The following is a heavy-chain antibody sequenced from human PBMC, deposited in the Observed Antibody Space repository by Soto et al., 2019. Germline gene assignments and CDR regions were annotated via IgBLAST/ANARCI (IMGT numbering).Heavy chain of an antibody. CDR1: GFTFSSSA. CDR3: ADSSIGNYYYYGMDV. Sequence: SVKVSCKTSGFTFSSSAVHWVRQARGHRLQWIGWIDVGSANANYAQMLQERVTISRDMSTSTAYMELSSLRPEDTAVYYCADSSIGNYYYYGMDVWGQGTTVTVSS. D-gene: IGHD6-6*01. CDR2: IDVGSANA. V-gene: IGHV1-58*01. J-gene: IGHJ6*02.